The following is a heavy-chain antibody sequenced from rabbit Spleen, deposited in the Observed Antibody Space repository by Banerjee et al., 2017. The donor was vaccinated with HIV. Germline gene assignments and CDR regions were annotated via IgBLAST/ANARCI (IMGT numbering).Heavy chain of an antibody. V-gene: IGHV1S7*01. J-gene: IGHJ3*01. D-gene: IGHD2-1*01. Sequence: QLKESGGGLVQPGGSLKLSCKASGFDFSSYYMSWVRQAPGKGLEWIGYIDPFFGTTYYASWVNGRFTISSHNAQNTLYLQLNSLTAADTATYFCARGYDDYGDYTRLDLWGPGTLVTVS. CDR2: IDPFFGTT. CDR1: GFDFSSYY. CDR3: ARGYDDYGDYTRLDL.